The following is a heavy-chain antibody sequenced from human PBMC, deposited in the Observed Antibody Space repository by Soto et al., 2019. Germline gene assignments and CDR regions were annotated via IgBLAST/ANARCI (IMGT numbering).Heavy chain of an antibody. Sequence: GGSLRLSCAASGCTFITYSINWVRQAPGKGLEWVSSISSTSTYIYYSDTVKGRFTISRDNAKNSLYLQMTGLRAEDTAMYYCARDLKHAAFDIWGKGTMVIVSS. V-gene: IGHV3-21*01. CDR3: ARDLKHAAFDI. CDR1: GCTFITYS. CDR2: ISSTSTYI. J-gene: IGHJ3*02.